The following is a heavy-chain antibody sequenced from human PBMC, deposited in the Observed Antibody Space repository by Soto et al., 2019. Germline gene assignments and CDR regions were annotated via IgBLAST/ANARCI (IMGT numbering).Heavy chain of an antibody. CDR3: ARHGKYQLLEGNWFDP. Sequence: SETLSLTCTVSGGSISSSSYYWGWIRQPPGKGLEWIGSIYYSGSTYYNPSLKSRVTISVDTSKNQFSLKLSSVTAADTAVYYXARHGKYQLLEGNWFDPWGQGTLVTVSS. CDR1: GGSISSSSYY. CDR2: IYYSGST. D-gene: IGHD2-2*01. J-gene: IGHJ5*02. V-gene: IGHV4-39*01.